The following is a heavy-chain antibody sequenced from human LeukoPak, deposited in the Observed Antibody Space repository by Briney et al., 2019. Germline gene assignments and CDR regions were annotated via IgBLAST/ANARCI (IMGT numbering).Heavy chain of an antibody. CDR1: GYTFTSYA. CDR3: ARVNPEYSSGPPPLDY. V-gene: IGHV1-3*01. CDR2: INAGNGNI. D-gene: IGHD6-19*01. J-gene: IGHJ4*02. Sequence: ASVKVSCKASGYTFTSYAMHWVRQAPGQRLEWMGWINAGNGNIKYSQKFQGRVTITRDTSASTAYMELSSLRSEDTAVYYCARVNPEYSSGPPPLDYWGQGTLVTVSS.